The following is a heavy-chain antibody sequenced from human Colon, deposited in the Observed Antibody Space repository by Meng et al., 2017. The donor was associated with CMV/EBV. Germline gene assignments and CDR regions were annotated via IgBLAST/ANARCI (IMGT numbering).Heavy chain of an antibody. Sequence: QVQWQGSGPGLVKPSVPLSLTCTVYGGSISGHYWTWIRRPAGEGLQWLGRIYSNGRIDENYSLRSRVTISVDTSKNQLSLRLTSVTAADTAVYYCGRAGARGVPIDVWGRGTLVTVSS. CDR3: GRAGARGVPIDV. CDR1: GGSISGHY. D-gene: IGHD3-10*01. CDR2: IYSNGRI. V-gene: IGHV4-4*07. J-gene: IGHJ1*01.